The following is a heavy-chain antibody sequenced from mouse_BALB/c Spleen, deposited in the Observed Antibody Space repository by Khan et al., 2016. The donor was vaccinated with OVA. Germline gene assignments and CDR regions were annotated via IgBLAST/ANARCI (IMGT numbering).Heavy chain of an antibody. CDR2: IYPGTDNT. J-gene: IGHJ2*01. CDR3: AREESVYYFVY. Sequence: QVQLQQSGAELVRPGASVKLSCRTSGYIFTNYWIHWVKQRSGQGLEWIARIYPGTDNTYYNEKLKDKATLTADRSSSTAYMQLSSLKSEDSAVYFCAREESVYYFVYWGQGTTLTVSS. D-gene: IGHD6-2*01. V-gene: IGHV1-76*01. CDR1: GYIFTNYW.